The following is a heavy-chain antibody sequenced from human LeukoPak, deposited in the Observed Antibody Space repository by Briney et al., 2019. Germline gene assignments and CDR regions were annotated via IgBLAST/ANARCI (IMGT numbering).Heavy chain of an antibody. CDR2: INLNSGGT. CDR3: ARLTTTVTSFDY. Sequence: ASVKVSCKASGYTFTGYYMHWVRQAPGQGLEWMGWINLNSGGTNYAQKFQGRVTMTRDTSISTAYMEMSRLRSDDTAVYYCARLTTTVTSFDYWGQGTLVTVSS. CDR1: GYTFTGYY. D-gene: IGHD4-17*01. J-gene: IGHJ4*02. V-gene: IGHV1-2*02.